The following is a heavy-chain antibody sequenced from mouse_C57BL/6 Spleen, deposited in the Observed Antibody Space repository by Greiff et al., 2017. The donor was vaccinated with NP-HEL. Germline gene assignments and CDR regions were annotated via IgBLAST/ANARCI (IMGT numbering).Heavy chain of an antibody. J-gene: IGHJ2*01. V-gene: IGHV5-9-1*02. CDR1: GFTFSSYA. CDR3: TRGGGNYVFFDY. CDR2: ISSGGDYI. D-gene: IGHD2-1*01. Sequence: EVKLMESGEGLVKPGGSLKLSCAASGFTFSSYAMSWVRQTPEKRLEWVAYISSGGDYIYYADTVKGRFTISRDNARNTLYLQMSSLKSEDTAMYYCTRGGGNYVFFDYWGQGTTLTVSS.